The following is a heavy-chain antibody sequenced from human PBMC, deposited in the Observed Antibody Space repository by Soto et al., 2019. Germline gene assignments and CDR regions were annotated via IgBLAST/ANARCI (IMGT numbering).Heavy chain of an antibody. CDR1: VYTCTSYG. D-gene: IGHD4-4*01. V-gene: IGHV1-18*01. CDR3: TRTTDFDY. Sequence: QVQLVQSGAEVKKPGASVKVSCNASVYTCTSYGINWVRQAPGPGLEWTGWISAYKGNTNYAQKLQGRVTTTTDTSTSPAYMELRSLRSDDTAVDDCTRTTDFDYWGQGTLVTVSS. CDR2: ISAYKGNT. J-gene: IGHJ4*02.